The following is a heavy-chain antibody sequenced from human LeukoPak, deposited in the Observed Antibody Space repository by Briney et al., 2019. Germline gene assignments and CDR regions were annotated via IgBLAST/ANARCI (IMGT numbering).Heavy chain of an antibody. CDR1: GFTFTSYW. V-gene: IGHV3-74*01. CDR3: AHLLGDTPMDY. Sequence: GGSLRLSSAASGFTFTSYWMYWVRQAPGTGLVWVSDINTYGSTTRYADSVKGRFTISRDNAQNTVSLLMNSLRAEDTGVYYCAHLLGDTPMDYWGQGTLVTVSS. CDR2: INTYGSTT. D-gene: IGHD1-26*01. J-gene: IGHJ4*02.